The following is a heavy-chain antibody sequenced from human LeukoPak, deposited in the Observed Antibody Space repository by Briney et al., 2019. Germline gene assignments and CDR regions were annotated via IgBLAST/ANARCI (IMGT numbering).Heavy chain of an antibody. J-gene: IGHJ4*02. Sequence: ASVKVSCKASGGTFSSYAISWVRQAPGQGLEWMGGIIPIFGTANYAQKFQGRVTITADESTSTAYMELSSLRAEDTAVYYCAKVGIVGSYRFFDYWGQGTLVTVSS. CDR2: IIPIFGTA. D-gene: IGHD1-26*01. CDR1: GGTFSSYA. V-gene: IGHV1-69*13. CDR3: AKVGIVGSYRFFDY.